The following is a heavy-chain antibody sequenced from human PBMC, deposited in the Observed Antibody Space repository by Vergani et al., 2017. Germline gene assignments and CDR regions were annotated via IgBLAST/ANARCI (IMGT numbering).Heavy chain of an antibody. CDR1: GFTFSSYN. V-gene: IGHV3-21*01. CDR3: ARTANDYDSSGTLDC. D-gene: IGHD3-22*01. CDR2: ISSSGSYI. J-gene: IGHJ4*02. Sequence: EVQLVESGGGLVKPGGSLRLSCAASGFTFSSYNMNWVRQAPGMGLEWVTSISSSGSYIYYADSVKGRFTISRDNAKNSLYLQMNSLRGEDTAVYYCARTANDYDSSGTLDCWGQGTRVTVSS.